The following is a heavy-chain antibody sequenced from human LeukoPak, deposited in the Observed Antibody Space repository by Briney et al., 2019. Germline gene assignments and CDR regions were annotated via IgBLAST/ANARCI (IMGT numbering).Heavy chain of an antibody. V-gene: IGHV3-48*02. CDR2: ITASGTAM. Sequence: GGSLRLSCAASGFTFSSYSMNWVRQAPGKGLEWVSHITASGTAMFYADSVKGRFTISRDNAKNSLYLQMNSLRDEDTAVYYCARYTIGYCSGGSCYRVLDYWGQGTLVTVSS. D-gene: IGHD2-15*01. CDR3: ARYTIGYCSGGSCYRVLDY. CDR1: GFTFSSYS. J-gene: IGHJ4*02.